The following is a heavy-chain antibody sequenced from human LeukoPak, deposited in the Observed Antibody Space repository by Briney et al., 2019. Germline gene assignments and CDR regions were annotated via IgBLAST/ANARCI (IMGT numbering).Heavy chain of an antibody. CDR1: GFTFSSYA. J-gene: IGHJ4*02. CDR2: ISYDGSNK. Sequence: GGSLRLSCAASGFTFSSYAMHWVRQAPGKGLEWVAVISYDGSNKYYADSVKGRFTISRDNSKNTLYLQMNSLRAEDTAVYYCARAGDCGCDCYYYFDYWGQGTLVTVSS. CDR3: ARAGDCGCDCYYYFDY. V-gene: IGHV3-30-3*01. D-gene: IGHD2-21*02.